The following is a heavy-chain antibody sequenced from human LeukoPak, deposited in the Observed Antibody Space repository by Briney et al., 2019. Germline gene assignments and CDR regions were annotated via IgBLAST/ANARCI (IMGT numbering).Heavy chain of an antibody. V-gene: IGHV1-2*04. CDR3: ARSRYCTTNGCNDFDI. D-gene: IGHD2-8*01. Sequence: GASVTVSCKASGYTFTGYYMHWVRQAPGQGLEWMGWINPNSGGTNYAQKFQGWVTMTRDTSISTAYMELSSLTSEDTAVYYCARSRYCTTNGCNDFDIWGQGTLVTVSS. J-gene: IGHJ4*02. CDR1: GYTFTGYY. CDR2: INPNSGGT.